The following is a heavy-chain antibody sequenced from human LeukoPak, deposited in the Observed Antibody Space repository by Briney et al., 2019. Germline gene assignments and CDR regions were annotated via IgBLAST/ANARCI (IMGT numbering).Heavy chain of an antibody. D-gene: IGHD5-12*01. V-gene: IGHV1-69*13. CDR1: GGTFSSYA. J-gene: IGHJ4*02. CDR3: ARGSSRSSWWLRSATRYYFDY. CDR2: IIPIFGTA. Sequence: SVKVSCKASGGTFSSYAISWVRQAPGQGLEWMGGIIPIFGTANYAQKFQGRVTITADESTSTAYMELSSLRSEDTAVYYCARGSSRSSWWLRSATRYYFDYWGQGTLVTVSS.